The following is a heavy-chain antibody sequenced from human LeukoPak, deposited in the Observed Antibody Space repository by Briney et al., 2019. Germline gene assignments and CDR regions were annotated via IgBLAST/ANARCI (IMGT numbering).Heavy chain of an antibody. CDR1: GYTFTGYY. D-gene: IGHD6-19*01. Sequence: ASVTVSCKASGYTFTGYYMHWVRQAPGQGLEWMGWINPNSGGTNYAQKFQGRVTMTRDTSISTAYMELSRLRSDDTAVYYCARVIGVAVAGYDAFDIWGQGTMVTVSS. V-gene: IGHV1-2*02. CDR2: INPNSGGT. CDR3: ARVIGVAVAGYDAFDI. J-gene: IGHJ3*02.